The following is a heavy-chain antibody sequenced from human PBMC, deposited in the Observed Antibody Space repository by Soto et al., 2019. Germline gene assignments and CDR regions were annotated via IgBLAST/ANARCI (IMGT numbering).Heavy chain of an antibody. J-gene: IGHJ6*02. CDR2: FDPEDGET. D-gene: IGHD6-13*01. V-gene: IGHV1-24*01. CDR3: ATDRGAAAGTVYYYYYGMDV. Sequence: GASVKVSCKVSGYTLTELSMHWVRQAPGKGLEWMGGFDPEDGETIYAQKFQGRVTMTEDTSTDTAYMELSSLRSEDTAVYYCATDRGAAAGTVYYYYYGMDVWGQGTTVTVSS. CDR1: GYTLTELS.